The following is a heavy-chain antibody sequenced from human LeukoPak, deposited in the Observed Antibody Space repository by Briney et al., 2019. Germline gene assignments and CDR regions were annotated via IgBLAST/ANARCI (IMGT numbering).Heavy chain of an antibody. CDR1: GYTFPAYQ. J-gene: IGHJ5*02. CDR2: IIPNTGGT. Sequence: ASVRVSCKASGYTFPAYQIHWVRQAPGQGLEWMGWIIPNTGGTNYAQRFQGRVTFTRDTSTATSYMELSGLRSDDTALYYCARKAFGSSSCFVDLWGQGTLVTVSS. D-gene: IGHD6-13*01. CDR3: ARKAFGSSSCFVDL. V-gene: IGHV1-2*02.